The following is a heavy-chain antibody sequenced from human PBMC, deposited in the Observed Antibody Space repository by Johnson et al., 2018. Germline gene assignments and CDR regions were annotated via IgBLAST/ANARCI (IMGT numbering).Heavy chain of an antibody. D-gene: IGHD3-16*02. V-gene: IGHV3-15*01. J-gene: IGHJ3*02. Sequence: VQLVESGGGLVEPGGSVRLSCAVSGVVFTDAWMSWVRQVPGKGLEWLGHLKSKAYGGTPDYAAPVDGRFTISRDDSKNTVFLQMKGLGTADTAVYFCTTEGSTYRQQGLEIWGQGTVVTVSS. CDR2: LKSKAYGGTP. CDR3: TTEGSTYRQQGLEI. CDR1: GVVFTDAW.